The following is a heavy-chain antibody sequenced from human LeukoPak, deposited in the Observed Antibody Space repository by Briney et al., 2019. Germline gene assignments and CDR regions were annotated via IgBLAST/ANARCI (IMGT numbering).Heavy chain of an antibody. V-gene: IGHV3-7*01. D-gene: IGHD6-19*01. CDR3: ARGSGCFFY. CDR2: IKEDGSEK. J-gene: IGHJ4*02. Sequence: GGSLRLSCTASGFTFSSHSMSWVRQAPGKGLEWVANIKEDGSEKYYVDSVKGRFTISRDDAKNSLYLQMNSLRAEDTAVYYCARGSGCFFYGAQEPLVTVSS. CDR1: GFTFSSHS.